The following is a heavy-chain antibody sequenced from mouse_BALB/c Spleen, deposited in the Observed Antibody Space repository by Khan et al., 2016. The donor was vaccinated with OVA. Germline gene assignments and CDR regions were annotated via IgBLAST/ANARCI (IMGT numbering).Heavy chain of an antibody. CDR1: GFNIKDYY. Sequence: VQLKQSGAELVRSGASVKLSCTASGFNIKDYYMHWVKQRPEQGLEWIGWIDPENGDTEYAPKFQGKATMTADTSSNTAYLQLSILTSEDTAVYYCNAGYFAYWGQGTTLTVSS. J-gene: IGHJ2*01. CDR2: IDPENGDT. V-gene: IGHV14-4*02. CDR3: NAGYFAY.